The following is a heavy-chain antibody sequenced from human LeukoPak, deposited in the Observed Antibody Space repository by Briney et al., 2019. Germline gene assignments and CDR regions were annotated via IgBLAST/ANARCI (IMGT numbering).Heavy chain of an antibody. V-gene: IGHV3-66*01. D-gene: IGHD3-3*01. CDR3: AKASRLRFLEWLYDY. CDR1: GFTVSSNY. CDR2: IYSGGST. Sequence: GGSLRLSCAASGFTVSSNYMSWVRQAPGKGLEWVSVIYSGGSTYYADSVKGRFTISRDNSKNTLYLQMNSLRAEDTAVYYCAKASRLRFLEWLYDYWGQGTLVTVSS. J-gene: IGHJ4*02.